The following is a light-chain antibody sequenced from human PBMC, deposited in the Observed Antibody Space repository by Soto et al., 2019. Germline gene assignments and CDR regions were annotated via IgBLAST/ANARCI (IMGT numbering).Light chain of an antibody. CDR2: AAS. CDR1: QSISSY. V-gene: IGKV1-39*01. CDR3: QQSYSTPPYT. Sequence: DIQMTQSPSSLSASVGDRVTITCRASQSISSYLNWYQQKPGKPPKLLIYAASSLQSGGPSRFSGSGSGTDFTLTISSLQPEDFATYYCQQSYSTPPYTFGQGTKLEIK. J-gene: IGKJ2*01.